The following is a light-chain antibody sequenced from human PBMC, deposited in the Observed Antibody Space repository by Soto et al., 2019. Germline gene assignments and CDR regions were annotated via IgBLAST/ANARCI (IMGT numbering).Light chain of an antibody. J-gene: IGLJ1*01. CDR3: CSYKTSNTRQIV. CDR2: DVS. Sequence: QSALTQPASVSGSPGQSITISCTGTSSDVGGYNYVSWYQQHPGKAPKFMIYDVSKRPSGVSNRFSGSKSGNTAYLTISGLQAEDEADYYCCSYKTSNTRQIVVGTGTKVTVL. CDR1: SSDVGGYNY. V-gene: IGLV2-14*01.